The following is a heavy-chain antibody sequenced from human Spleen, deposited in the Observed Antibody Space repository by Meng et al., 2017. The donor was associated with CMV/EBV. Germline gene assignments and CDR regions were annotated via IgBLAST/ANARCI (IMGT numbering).Heavy chain of an antibody. CDR1: GYTFTSYD. J-gene: IGHJ4*02. CDR2: ISADKSKK. Sequence: ASVKVSCKASGYTFTSYDINWVRQAPGQGLEWMGWISADKSKKNYEQKFQDRVSLTTDTSTSTAYMELRSLRSDYTAVYFCARGPSRDCTSTNCHIMFWGQGTLVTVSS. V-gene: IGHV1-18*01. D-gene: IGHD2-2*01. CDR3: ARGPSRDCTSTNCHIMF.